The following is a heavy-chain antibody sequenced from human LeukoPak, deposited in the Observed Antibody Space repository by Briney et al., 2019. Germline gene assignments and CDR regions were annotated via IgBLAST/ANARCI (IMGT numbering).Heavy chain of an antibody. CDR3: ARYHRFYYDILTEALDV. V-gene: IGHV3-48*03. D-gene: IGHD3-9*01. CDR1: GFTFSSYE. CDR2: ISSSGSTI. J-gene: IGHJ6*04. Sequence: GGSLRLSCAASGFTFSSYEMNWVRQAPGKGLEWVSYISSSGSTIYYADSVKGRFTISRDNAKNSLYLQMNSLRAEDTAVYYCARYHRFYYDILTEALDVWGKGTTVTVSS.